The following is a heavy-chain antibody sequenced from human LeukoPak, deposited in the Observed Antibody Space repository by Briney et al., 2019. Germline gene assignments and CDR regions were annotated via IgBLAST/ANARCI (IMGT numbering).Heavy chain of an antibody. CDR1: GFTVSSNY. J-gene: IGHJ4*02. Sequence: GGSLRLSCAASGFTVSSNYMSWVRQASGKGLEWVGRIRSKANNYATAYVASVKGRFTISRDDSKNTAYLQMNSLKTEDTAVYYCTRSNDVWSGGDYWGQGTLVTVSS. D-gene: IGHD3-3*01. CDR3: TRSNDVWSGGDY. V-gene: IGHV3-73*01. CDR2: IRSKANNYAT.